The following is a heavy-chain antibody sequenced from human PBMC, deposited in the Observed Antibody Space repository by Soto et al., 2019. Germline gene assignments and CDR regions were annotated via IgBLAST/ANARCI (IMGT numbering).Heavy chain of an antibody. CDR3: ARSPGIAVADY. CDR2: INAGNGNT. D-gene: IGHD6-19*01. V-gene: IGHV1-3*05. Sequence: QVQLVQSGAEEKKPGASVKVSCKASGYTFTSYAMHWVRQAPGQRLEWMGWINAGNGNTKYSQKFQVRVTITRDTSPSTAHMELSSLRSEDTAVCYWARSPGIAVADYWGQGTLVTVSS. CDR1: GYTFTSYA. J-gene: IGHJ4*02.